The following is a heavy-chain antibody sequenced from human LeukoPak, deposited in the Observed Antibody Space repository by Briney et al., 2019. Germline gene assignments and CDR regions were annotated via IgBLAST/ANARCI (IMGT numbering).Heavy chain of an antibody. J-gene: IGHJ4*02. CDR2: IKEDGSEK. Sequence: PEGSLRLSCAASGFTFSTYWMTWVRQAPGKGLEWVANIKEDGSEKYYVDSVKGRFTISRDNAKTSLYLQMNSLRTEDTAVYYCASGRGGSYWGQGTLVTVSS. D-gene: IGHD1-26*01. CDR1: GFTFSTYW. V-gene: IGHV3-7*01. CDR3: ASGRGGSY.